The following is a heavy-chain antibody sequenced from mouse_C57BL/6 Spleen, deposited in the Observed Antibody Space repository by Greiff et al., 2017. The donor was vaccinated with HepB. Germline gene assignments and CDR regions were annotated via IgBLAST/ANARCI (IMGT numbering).Heavy chain of an antibody. J-gene: IGHJ4*01. V-gene: IGHV1-50*01. Sequence: VQLQQPGAELVKPGASVKLSCKASGYTFTSYWMQWVKQRPGQGLEWIGEIDPSDSYTNYNQKFKGKATLTVDTSSSTAYMQLSSLTSEDSAVYYCARGGSRDAMDYWGQGTSVTVSS. CDR1: GYTFTSYW. D-gene: IGHD3-3*01. CDR2: IDPSDSYT. CDR3: ARGGSRDAMDY.